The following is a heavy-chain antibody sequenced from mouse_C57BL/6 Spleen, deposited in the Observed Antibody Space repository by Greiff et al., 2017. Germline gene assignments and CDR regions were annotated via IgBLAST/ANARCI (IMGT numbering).Heavy chain of an antibody. J-gene: IGHJ4*01. V-gene: IGHV1-15*01. CDR2: IDPETGGT. CDR1: GYTFTDYE. D-gene: IGHD2-4*01. CDR3: TRGGLRRDAMDY. Sequence: VQGVESGAELVRPGASVTLSCKASGYTFTDYEMHWVKQTPVHGLEWIGAIDPETGGTAYNQKFKGKAILTADKSSSTAYMELRSLTSEDSAVYYCTRGGLRRDAMDYWGQGTSVTVSS.